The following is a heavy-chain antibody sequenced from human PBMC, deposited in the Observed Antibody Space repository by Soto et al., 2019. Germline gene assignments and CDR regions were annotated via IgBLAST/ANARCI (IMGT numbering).Heavy chain of an antibody. CDR2: ISYDGSNK. Sequence: HVQLVESGGGVVQPGRSLRLSCAASGFTFRSYGMHWVRQAPGKGLEWVAVISYDGSNKYYADSVKGRFTISRDNSKNTLYLQMNSLRAEDTAVYYCAKDLRKKQWLNYYYYGMDVWGQGTTVTVSS. CDR3: AKDLRKKQWLNYYYYGMDV. V-gene: IGHV3-30*18. D-gene: IGHD6-19*01. J-gene: IGHJ6*02. CDR1: GFTFRSYG.